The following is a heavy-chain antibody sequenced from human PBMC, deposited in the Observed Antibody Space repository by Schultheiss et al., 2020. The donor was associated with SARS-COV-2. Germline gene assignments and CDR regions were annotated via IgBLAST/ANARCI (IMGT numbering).Heavy chain of an antibody. CDR2: ISGSGGST. CDR3: AKVGGYCSSISCYYYYYYMDV. CDR1: GFTFSSYA. V-gene: IGHV3-23*01. Sequence: GGSLRLSCAASGFTFSSYAMSWVRQAPGKGLEWVSAISGSGGSTYYADSVKGRFTISRDNSKNTLYLQLDSLRAEDTAVYYCAKVGGYCSSISCYYYYYYMDVWGKGTTVTVSS. J-gene: IGHJ6*03. D-gene: IGHD2-2*03.